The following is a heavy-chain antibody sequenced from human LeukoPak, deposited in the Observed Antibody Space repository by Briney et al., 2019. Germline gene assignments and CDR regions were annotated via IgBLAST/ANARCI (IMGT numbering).Heavy chain of an antibody. V-gene: IGHV3-33*01. CDR2: IWYDGSNK. Sequence: GRSLRLSCAASGFTFSSYGMHWVRQAPGKGLEWVAVIWYDGSNKYYADSVKGRFTISRDNSKNTLYLQMNSLRAEDTAVYYCARGAYSSSSVRDYFDYWGQGTLVTVSS. CDR1: GFTFSSYG. D-gene: IGHD6-13*01. CDR3: ARGAYSSSSVRDYFDY. J-gene: IGHJ4*02.